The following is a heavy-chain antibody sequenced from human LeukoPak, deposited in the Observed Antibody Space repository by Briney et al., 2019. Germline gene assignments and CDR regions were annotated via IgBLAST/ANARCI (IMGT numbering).Heavy chain of an antibody. Sequence: ASVKVSCKASGYTFTGYYMHWVRQAPGQGLEWMGRINPNSGGTNYAQKFQGRVTITRDTSISTAYMELSRLRSDDPAVYYCARDTTMVRGVIKRARFDYWGQGTLVTVSS. CDR1: GYTFTGYY. D-gene: IGHD3-10*01. V-gene: IGHV1-2*06. CDR2: INPNSGGT. CDR3: ARDTTMVRGVIKRARFDY. J-gene: IGHJ4*02.